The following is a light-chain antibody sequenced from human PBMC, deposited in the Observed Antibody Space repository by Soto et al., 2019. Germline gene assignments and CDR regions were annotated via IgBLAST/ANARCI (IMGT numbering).Light chain of an antibody. Sequence: DIVMTQSPDSLAVSLGERATINCKSSQSVLYSSNNKNYLAWYQQRPGQPPKLLIYWASTRESGVPDRFSGSGSGTDFTRTITSLQAEDVAVYYCQKYESTPPTFGQGTKLEIK. CDR1: QSVLYSSNNKNY. V-gene: IGKV4-1*01. CDR3: QKYESTPPT. CDR2: WAS. J-gene: IGKJ2*01.